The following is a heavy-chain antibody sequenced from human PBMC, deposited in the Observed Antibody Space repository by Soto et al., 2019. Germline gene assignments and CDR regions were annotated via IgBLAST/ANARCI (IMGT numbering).Heavy chain of an antibody. J-gene: IGHJ4*02. CDR1: GFTFSSYA. CDR3: ARNGRFIGTTKPLDY. CDR2: ISYDGSNK. Sequence: QVQLVETGGGVVQPGRSLRLSCAASGFTFSSYAMHWVRQSPGKGLEWVAVISYDGSNKYYADSVKGRFTISRDNSKNTKYLQMNSLRAEDTAVYYCARNGRFIGTTKPLDYWGQGTLVTVSS. V-gene: IGHV3-30-3*01. D-gene: IGHD4-4*01.